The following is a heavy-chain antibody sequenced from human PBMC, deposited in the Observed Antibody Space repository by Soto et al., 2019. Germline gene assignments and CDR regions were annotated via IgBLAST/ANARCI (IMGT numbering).Heavy chain of an antibody. CDR1: GYTFTASY. J-gene: IGHJ5*02. CDR2: INPNSGGT. D-gene: IGHD3-3*01. CDR3: ARGVIGNWDFLDP. Sequence: VASVKVSCKASGYTFTASYIHWVRQAPGQGLEWMGCINPNSGGTYSAQKFQGRVTLTRDTSISTAYMELASLRSDDTAAYYCARGVIGNWDFLDPWGQGTLVTVSS. V-gene: IGHV1-2*02.